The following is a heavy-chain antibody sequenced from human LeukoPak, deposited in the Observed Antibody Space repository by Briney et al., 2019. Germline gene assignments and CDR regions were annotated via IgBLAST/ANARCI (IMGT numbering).Heavy chain of an antibody. CDR3: GKTDIYFNPIDY. CDR1: GVSISSSEW. Sequence: SGTLSLTCAVSGVSISSSEWWIWVRQPPGQGLEWTGEIHRDGRTRYNPSLKSRVTMSMDYSKNQFSLSVTSVTAADTAIYYCGKTDIYFNPIDYWGPGSLVTVSS. V-gene: IGHV4-4*02. D-gene: IGHD3-9*01. J-gene: IGHJ4*02. CDR2: IHRDGRT.